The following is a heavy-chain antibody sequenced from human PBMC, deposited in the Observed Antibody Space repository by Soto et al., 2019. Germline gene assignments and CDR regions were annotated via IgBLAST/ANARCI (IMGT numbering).Heavy chain of an antibody. V-gene: IGHV4-34*01. CDR3: ASHRGSWGSFRYRWFDP. D-gene: IGHD3-16*02. CDR1: GGSLSSYH. J-gene: IGHJ5*02. CDR2: INESGGT. Sequence: PSETLSLTCAGYGGSLSSYHWSWIRQSPVKGLEWIGEINESGGTNYSPSLKSRVTISVDTSTNQFSLTLNSVTAADTAVYYCASHRGSWGSFRYRWFDPWGQGTVVTVS.